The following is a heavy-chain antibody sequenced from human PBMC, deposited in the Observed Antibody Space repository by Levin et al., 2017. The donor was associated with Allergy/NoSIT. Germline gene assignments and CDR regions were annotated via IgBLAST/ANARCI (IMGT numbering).Heavy chain of an antibody. J-gene: IGHJ4*02. V-gene: IGHV3-48*02. CDR2: ISISSSTI. CDR3: ARGNCIGGSCHTTYYFDY. D-gene: IGHD2-15*01. CDR1: GFTFSSYT. Sequence: GGSLRLSCAASGFTFSSYTMNWVRQAPGKGLEWVSYISISSSTIYYADSVKGRFTISRDNAKNSLYLQMNRLRDEDTAVYYCARGNCIGGSCHTTYYFDYWAQGTLVTVSS.